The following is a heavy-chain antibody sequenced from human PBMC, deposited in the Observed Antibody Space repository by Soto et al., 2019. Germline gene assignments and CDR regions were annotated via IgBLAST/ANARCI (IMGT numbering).Heavy chain of an antibody. Sequence: PWGSLRLSCAASGFTFSSYGMHWVRQAPGKGLEWVAVISYDGSNKYYADSVKGRFTISRDNSKSTLYLQMNSLRAEDTAVYYCAKDYGYCSGGSCYSSGWFDPWGQGTLVTVSS. CDR1: GFTFSSYG. V-gene: IGHV3-30*18. CDR3: AKDYGYCSGGSCYSSGWFDP. J-gene: IGHJ5*02. CDR2: ISYDGSNK. D-gene: IGHD2-15*01.